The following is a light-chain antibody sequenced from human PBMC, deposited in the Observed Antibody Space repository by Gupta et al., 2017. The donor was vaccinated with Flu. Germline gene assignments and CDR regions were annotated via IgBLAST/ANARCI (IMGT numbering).Light chain of an antibody. V-gene: IGLV2-11*01. CDR1: SSDVGRYNY. J-gene: IGLJ2*01. Sequence: QSALTQPRSVSGSPGQSVAISCTGTSSDVGRYNYVYWYQQRPGKAPKRIIYDVNERPSVVPDRFTGSTSGNTASLTLSGLQPEDEDDYHCAAYGASNVFGGGTKLTVL. CDR3: AAYGASNV. CDR2: DVN.